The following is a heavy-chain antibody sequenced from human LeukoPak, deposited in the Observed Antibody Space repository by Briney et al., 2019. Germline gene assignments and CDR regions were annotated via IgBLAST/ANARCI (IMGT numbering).Heavy chain of an antibody. Sequence: SVKVSCRASGGTFSSYAISWVRQAPGQGLEWMGGIIPIFGTANYAQKFQGRVTITTDESTSTAYMELSRLRSDDTAVYYCARGRYGSGPADYWGQGTLVTVSS. V-gene: IGHV1-69*05. J-gene: IGHJ4*02. CDR3: ARGRYGSGPADY. CDR1: GGTFSSYA. D-gene: IGHD3-10*01. CDR2: IIPIFGTA.